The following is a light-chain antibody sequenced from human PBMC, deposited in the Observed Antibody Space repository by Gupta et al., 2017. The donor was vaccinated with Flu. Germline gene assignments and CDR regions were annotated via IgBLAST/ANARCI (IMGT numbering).Light chain of an antibody. CDR2: RNN. J-gene: IGLJ3*02. CDR1: RNNVGNQG. V-gene: IGLV10-54*04. CDR3: SAWDSSLSAWV. Sequence: TATLTCTGNRNNVGNQGASWLQQHQGHPPKLLSSRNNNRPSGISERFSAFRSGNTASLTITGLQPEDEAEYYCSAWDSSLSAWVFGGGTTLTV.